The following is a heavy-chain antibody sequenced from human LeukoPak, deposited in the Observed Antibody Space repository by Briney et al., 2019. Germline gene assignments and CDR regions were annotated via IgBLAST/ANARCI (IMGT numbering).Heavy chain of an antibody. CDR1: GFTFSSYW. D-gene: IGHD4-17*01. V-gene: IGHV3-7*01. J-gene: IGHJ3*01. CDR3: ARGDFDDYGDYVDAFEF. Sequence: TGGSLRLPCAASGFTFSSYWMSWVRQAPGKGLEWVANIKPDGSEKYCVGSVKGRFTISRDNAKNSLYLQMNSLRAEDTAVYYCARGDFDDYGDYVDAFEFWGQGTMVTVSA. CDR2: IKPDGSEK.